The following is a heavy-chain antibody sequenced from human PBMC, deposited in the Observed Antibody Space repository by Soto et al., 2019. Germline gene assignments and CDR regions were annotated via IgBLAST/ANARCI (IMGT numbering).Heavy chain of an antibody. J-gene: IGHJ6*02. Sequence: GGSLRLSCAASGFTFSSYAMSWVRQAPGKGLEWVSAISGSGGSTYYADSVKGRFTISRDNSKNTLYLQMNSLRAEDTAVYYCAKSGPYGGYYYYGMDVWGQGTTVTVSS. CDR2: ISGSGGST. CDR1: GFTFSSYA. V-gene: IGHV3-23*01. D-gene: IGHD4-17*01. CDR3: AKSGPYGGYYYYGMDV.